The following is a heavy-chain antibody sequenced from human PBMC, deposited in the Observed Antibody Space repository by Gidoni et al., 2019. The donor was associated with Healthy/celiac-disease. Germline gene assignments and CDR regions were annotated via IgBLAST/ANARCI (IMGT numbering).Heavy chain of an antibody. CDR1: GFTFDDYG. D-gene: IGHD4-17*01. CDR3: ARVTVPRGWVGQDY. J-gene: IGHJ4*02. V-gene: IGHV3-20*01. Sequence: EVQLVESGGGVVRPGGSLSLSCSASGFTFDDYGMSWVRLAPGKGREWVSGINWNGGRTGYADSGKGRFTISRDNAKNSLYLQMNSLRAEDTALYHCARVTVPRGWVGQDYWGQGTLVTVSS. CDR2: INWNGGRT.